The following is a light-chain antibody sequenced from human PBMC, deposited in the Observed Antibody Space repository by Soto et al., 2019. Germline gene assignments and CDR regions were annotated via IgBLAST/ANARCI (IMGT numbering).Light chain of an antibody. J-gene: IGKJ1*01. V-gene: IGKV3-20*01. CDR2: ATS. CDR1: QSIDNRY. CDR3: QQYFGSSWT. Sequence: DIGWTQSPVTLSSSPGERATLSCRASQSIDNRYLAWYQHKPGQAPRLLIYATSSRATGIPDRFGGSGSGTDFTLTINRLEPEDFAVYYCQQYFGSSWTFGQGTKVDIK.